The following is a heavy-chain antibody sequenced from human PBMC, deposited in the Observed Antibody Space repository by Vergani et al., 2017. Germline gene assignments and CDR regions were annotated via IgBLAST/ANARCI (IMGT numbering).Heavy chain of an antibody. D-gene: IGHD3-10*01. CDR2: IYTSGST. Sequence: QVQLQESGPGLVKPSQTLSLTCTVSGGSISSGSYYWSWIRQPAGKGLEWIGRIYTSGSTNYNPSLKSRVTISVDKSKNQFSPKLSSVTAADTAVYYCAREPGGWRFGEPPGNWFDPWGQGTLVTVSS. CDR1: GGSISSGSYY. V-gene: IGHV4-61*02. CDR3: AREPGGWRFGEPPGNWFDP. J-gene: IGHJ5*02.